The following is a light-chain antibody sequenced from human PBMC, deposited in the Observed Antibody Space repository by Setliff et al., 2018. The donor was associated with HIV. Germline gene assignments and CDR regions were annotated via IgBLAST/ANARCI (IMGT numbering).Light chain of an antibody. Sequence: QSALTQPASVSGSPGQSITTSCTGTSSDVGDYNYVSWYQQHPGKAPKLMISDVGNRPSGISNRFSGSKSGNTASLTISGLQAEDEADYYCSSYTSRTPLYVFGTGTKVTVL. CDR2: DVG. CDR3: SSYTSRTPLYV. J-gene: IGLJ1*01. V-gene: IGLV2-14*03. CDR1: SSDVGDYNY.